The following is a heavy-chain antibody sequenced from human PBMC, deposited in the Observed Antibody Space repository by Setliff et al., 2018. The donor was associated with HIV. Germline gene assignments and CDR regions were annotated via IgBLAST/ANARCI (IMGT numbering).Heavy chain of an antibody. D-gene: IGHD5-12*01. CDR3: AKVGREYNGYDLTFDS. Sequence: HPGGSLRLSCEASASTFSRYGMNWVRQTPGKGLEWVALTWYDGRTTYYADSVKGRFTISRDNSKNTLNLQMNTLRAEDTAMYYCAKVGREYNGYDLTFDSWGQGTLVTVSS. CDR1: ASTFSRYG. CDR2: TWYDGRTT. V-gene: IGHV3-30*02. J-gene: IGHJ4*02.